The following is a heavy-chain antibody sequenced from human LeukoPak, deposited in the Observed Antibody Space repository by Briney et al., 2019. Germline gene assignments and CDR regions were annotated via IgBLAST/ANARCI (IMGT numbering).Heavy chain of an antibody. V-gene: IGHV4-59*01. J-gene: IGHJ4*02. D-gene: IGHD6-19*01. Sequence: SETLSLTCTVSGGSISSYYWSWIRQPPGKGPEWIGYIYYSGSTNYNPFLRSRVTISVDTSKNQFSLKLSSVTAADTAVYYCARGYRSDWHGELGYWGQGTLVTVSS. CDR2: IYYSGST. CDR3: ARGYRSDWHGELGY. CDR1: GGSISSYY.